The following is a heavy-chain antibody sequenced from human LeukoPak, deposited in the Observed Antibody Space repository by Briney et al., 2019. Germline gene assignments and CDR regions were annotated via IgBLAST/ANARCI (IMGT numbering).Heavy chain of an antibody. CDR2: INPNSGGT. Sequence: ASVKVSCKASGYTFTGYYMHWVRQAPGQGLEWMGWINPNSGGTNYAQKFQGRVTMTRDTSISTAYMELSRLRSEDTAVYYCAGEYYYDSSGYHFDYWGQGTLVTVSS. V-gene: IGHV1-2*02. CDR1: GYTFTGYY. J-gene: IGHJ4*02. CDR3: AGEYYYDSSGYHFDY. D-gene: IGHD3-22*01.